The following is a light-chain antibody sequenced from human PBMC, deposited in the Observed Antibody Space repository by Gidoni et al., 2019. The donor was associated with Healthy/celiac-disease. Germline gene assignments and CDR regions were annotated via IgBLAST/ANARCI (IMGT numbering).Light chain of an antibody. Sequence: EIVLTPSPGTLSLSPGERATLSCRASQSVSSSYLAWYQQKPGQAPRLLIYGASSRATGIPDRFSGSGSGTEFTLTISRLEPEDFAVYYCQQYGSSPRTFGQGTKVEIK. CDR2: GAS. V-gene: IGKV3-20*01. CDR1: QSVSSSY. J-gene: IGKJ1*01. CDR3: QQYGSSPRT.